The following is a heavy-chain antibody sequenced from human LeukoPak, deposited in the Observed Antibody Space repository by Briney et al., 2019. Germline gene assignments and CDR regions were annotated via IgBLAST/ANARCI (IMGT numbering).Heavy chain of an antibody. V-gene: IGHV4-34*01. CDR1: GGSFSGYY. CDR2: INHSGST. CDR3: ARNFDTSGYYVFFDY. D-gene: IGHD3-22*01. J-gene: IGHJ4*02. Sequence: PSETLSLTCAVYGGSFSGYYWSWIRQPPGKGLEWIGEINHSGSTNYNPSLKSRVTISVDTSKNQFSLKLSSVTAADTAVYYCARNFDTSGYYVFFDYWGQGALVTVSS.